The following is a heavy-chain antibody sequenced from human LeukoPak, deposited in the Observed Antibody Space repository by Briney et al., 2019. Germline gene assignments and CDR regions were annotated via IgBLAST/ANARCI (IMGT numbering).Heavy chain of an antibody. V-gene: IGHV3-30*03. Sequence: GGSLRLSCAASGFTFGSYGMHWVRQAPGKGLEWVAVISYDGSNKYHADSVKGRFTISRDNSKNTLYLQMNSLRAEDTAVYYCARETGSAVGSTDFDYWGQGTLVTVSS. J-gene: IGHJ4*02. CDR2: ISYDGSNK. CDR3: ARETGSAVGSTDFDY. CDR1: GFTFGSYG. D-gene: IGHD4-17*01.